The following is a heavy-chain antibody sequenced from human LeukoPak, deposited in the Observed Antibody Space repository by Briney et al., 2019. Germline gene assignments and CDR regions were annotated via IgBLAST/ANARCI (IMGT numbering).Heavy chain of an antibody. D-gene: IGHD3-10*01. CDR2: ISYDGSNK. CDR1: GFTFSSYA. V-gene: IGHV3-30*04. Sequence: GGSLRLSCAASGFTFSSYAMHWVRQAPGKGLEWVAVISYDGSNKYYADFVKGRFTISRDNSKNTLYLQMNSLRAEDTAVYYCARAMVRGVHFDYWGQGTLVTVSS. J-gene: IGHJ4*02. CDR3: ARAMVRGVHFDY.